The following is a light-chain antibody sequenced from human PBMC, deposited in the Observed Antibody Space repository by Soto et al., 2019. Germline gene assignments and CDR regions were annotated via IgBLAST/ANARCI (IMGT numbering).Light chain of an antibody. Sequence: EIVLTQSPATLSLSPGERATLSCRASQSVSSYLAWYQQKPGQAPRLLIYDVSNRATGIPVRFSGSGSGTDYTLTITNLEPEDFAIYYCQQRSNWPWTFGQGTKVDIK. CDR2: DVS. V-gene: IGKV3-11*01. CDR1: QSVSSY. J-gene: IGKJ1*01. CDR3: QQRSNWPWT.